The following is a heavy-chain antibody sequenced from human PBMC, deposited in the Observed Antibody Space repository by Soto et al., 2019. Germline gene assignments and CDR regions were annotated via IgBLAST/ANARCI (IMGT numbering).Heavy chain of an antibody. V-gene: IGHV1-24*01. CDR2: FDPEDGET. CDR1: GYTLTELS. Sequence: ASVKVSCKVSGYTLTELSMHWVRQAPGKGPEWMGGFDPEDGETIYAQKFQGRGTMTEDTSTDTAYMELSSLRSEDTAVYYCATAALRYFDWLPLRRDYHYMDVWGKGTTVTVSS. J-gene: IGHJ6*03. D-gene: IGHD3-9*01. CDR3: ATAALRYFDWLPLRRDYHYMDV.